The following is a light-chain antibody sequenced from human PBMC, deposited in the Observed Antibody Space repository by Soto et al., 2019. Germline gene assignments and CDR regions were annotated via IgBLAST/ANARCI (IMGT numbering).Light chain of an antibody. J-gene: IGKJ1*01. V-gene: IGKV3-15*01. CDR1: QSVSSN. CDR2: GAS. Sequence: EIVMTQSPATLSVSPGERATLSCRASQSVSSNLAWYQQKPGQAPRLLIYGASTRATGIPARFSGSGSGTEFTLTISSLQSEDFAVYYNWPPMAFGQGTKVEIK. CDR3: WPPMA.